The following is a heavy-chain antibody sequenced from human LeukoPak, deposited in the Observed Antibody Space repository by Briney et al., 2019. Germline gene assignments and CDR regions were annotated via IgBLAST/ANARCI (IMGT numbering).Heavy chain of an antibody. D-gene: IGHD7-27*01. CDR3: AGESMMGN. CDR1: GFTFSSYS. CDR2: ISSSSTI. V-gene: IGHV3-48*01. J-gene: IGHJ4*02. Sequence: GGSLRLSCAASGFTFSSYSMNWVRQAPGKGLEWVSYISSSSTIYYADSVKGRFTISRDNAENSLYLQMNSLRAEDTAVYYCAGESMMGNWGQGTLVTVSS.